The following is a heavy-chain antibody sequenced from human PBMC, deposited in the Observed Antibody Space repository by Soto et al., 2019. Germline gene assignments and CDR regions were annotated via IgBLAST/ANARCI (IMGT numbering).Heavy chain of an antibody. D-gene: IGHD3-22*01. CDR3: AKGGDDSSGFNDEYFQQ. J-gene: IGHJ1*01. V-gene: IGHV3-9*01. CDR2: ISWNSGSI. CDR1: GFAFDDYG. Sequence: PGGSLRLSCAASGFAFDDYGMNGVRQAPGKGLEWVSGISWNSGSIGYADSVKGRFTISRDNAKNSLYLQMNSLRAEDTALYYCAKGGDDSSGFNDEYFQQRGQGTLVTVSS.